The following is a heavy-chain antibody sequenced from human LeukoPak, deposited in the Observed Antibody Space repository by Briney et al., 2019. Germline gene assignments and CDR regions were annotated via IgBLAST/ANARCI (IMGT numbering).Heavy chain of an antibody. CDR3: AKGPVTSCRGAFCYPFDY. V-gene: IGHV3-23*01. D-gene: IGHD2-15*01. CDR1: GFSFSSYA. Sequence: GGSLRLSRATSGFSFSSYAMSWVRQAPGKGLEWVSAMSSSDDGRYYAASVRGRFTISRDTSRSTLYLQMNSLRAEDAAVYYCAKGPVTSCRGAFCYPFDYWGQGTLVTVSS. CDR2: MSSSDDGR. J-gene: IGHJ4*02.